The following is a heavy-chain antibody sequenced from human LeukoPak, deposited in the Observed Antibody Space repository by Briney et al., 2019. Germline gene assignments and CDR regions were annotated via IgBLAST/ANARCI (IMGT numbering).Heavy chain of an antibody. D-gene: IGHD3-9*01. Sequence: GGSLRLSCAASGFTFSSYWMHWVRQAPGKGLVWVSRINSDGSSTSYADSVKGRFTISRDNAKNTLYLQMNSLRAEDTAVYYCARDYYDILTGTYYYGMDVWGQGTTVTVSS. CDR2: INSDGSST. J-gene: IGHJ6*02. CDR1: GFTFSSYW. V-gene: IGHV3-74*01. CDR3: ARDYYDILTGTYYYGMDV.